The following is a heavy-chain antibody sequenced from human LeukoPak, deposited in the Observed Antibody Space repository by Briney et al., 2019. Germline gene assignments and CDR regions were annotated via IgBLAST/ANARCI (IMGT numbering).Heavy chain of an antibody. CDR1: ARSLSSYY. CDR2: IYYSGST. J-gene: IGHJ4*02. D-gene: IGHD3-22*01. CDR3: ARYYYDSSGYSPFDY. Sequence: HSETLSLTCTVSARSLSSYYWSWIRQPPGKGMEWIGSIYYSGSTNYNPSLKSRVTISVDTSKNQFSLKLSSVTAADAAVYYCARYYYDSSGYSPFDYWGQGTLVTVSS. V-gene: IGHV4-59*01.